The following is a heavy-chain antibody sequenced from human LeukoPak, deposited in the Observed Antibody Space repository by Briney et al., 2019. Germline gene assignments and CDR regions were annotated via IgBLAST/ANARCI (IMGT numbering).Heavy chain of an antibody. V-gene: IGHV3-23*01. D-gene: IGHD6-13*01. CDR3: AKVSWANYFDY. CDR2: ISGSGDNT. Sequence: GTSLRLSCAASGFTFSTYSMNWVRQAPGKGLEWVSTISGSGDNTYSADSVRGRFTISRDNSKNTLYLQMNSLRAEDTAIYYCAKVSWANYFDYWGQGTLVTVSS. J-gene: IGHJ4*02. CDR1: GFTFSTYS.